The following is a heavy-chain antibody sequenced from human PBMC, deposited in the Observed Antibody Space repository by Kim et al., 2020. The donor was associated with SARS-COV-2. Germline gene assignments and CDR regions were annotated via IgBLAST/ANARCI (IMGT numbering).Heavy chain of an antibody. V-gene: IGHV3-48*03. J-gene: IGHJ4*02. D-gene: IGHD5-12*01. CDR3: ARDCRDGYHYDY. Sequence: YADSVKVRFTISRDNATTSLYLQMNSLGAEDTAVYYCARDCRDGYHYDYWGQGTLVTVSS.